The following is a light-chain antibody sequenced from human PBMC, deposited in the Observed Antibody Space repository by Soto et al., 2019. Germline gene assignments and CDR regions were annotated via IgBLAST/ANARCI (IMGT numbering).Light chain of an antibody. CDR3: CSYAGSSPYV. CDR1: SSDVGSYNL. CDR2: EGS. Sequence: QSVLTQPASVSGSPGQSITISCTGTSSDVGSYNLVSWYQQHPGKAPKLMIYEGSKRPSGVSNRFSGSKSGNTASLTISGLQAEGEADYYCCSYAGSSPYVFGTGTKLTVL. V-gene: IGLV2-23*01. J-gene: IGLJ1*01.